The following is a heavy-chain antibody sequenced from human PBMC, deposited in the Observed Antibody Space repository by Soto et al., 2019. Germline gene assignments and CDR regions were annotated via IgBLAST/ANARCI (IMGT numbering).Heavy chain of an antibody. V-gene: IGHV4-31*03. CDR3: ARVGGINWFDP. Sequence: QVQLQESGPGLVKPSQTLSLTCTVSGGSISSGGYYWSWIRQHPGKGLEWIGYIYYSGSNYYNPSLKSRVTISVDTSKNQFSRKPSSVTAADTAGYYCARVGGINWFDPWGQGTLVTVSS. CDR1: GGSISSGGYY. J-gene: IGHJ5*02. CDR2: IYYSGSN. D-gene: IGHD3-16*01.